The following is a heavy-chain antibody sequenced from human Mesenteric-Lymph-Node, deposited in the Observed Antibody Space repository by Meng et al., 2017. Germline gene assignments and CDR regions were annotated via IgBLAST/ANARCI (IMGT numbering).Heavy chain of an antibody. V-gene: IGHV4-59*01. CDR1: GGSISTDY. Sequence: SETLSLTCTVSGGSISTDYWSWVRQPPGKGLEWIGFIHYSGNTKYNPSLASRVTILVDTSKNQFSLNLYSVTAADTAVYYCARTNAFDIWGHGAMVTVSS. CDR3: ARTNAFDI. CDR2: IHYSGNT. J-gene: IGHJ3*02.